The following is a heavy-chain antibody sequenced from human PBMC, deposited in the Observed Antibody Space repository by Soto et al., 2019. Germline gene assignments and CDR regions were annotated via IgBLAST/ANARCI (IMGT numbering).Heavy chain of an antibody. J-gene: IGHJ5*02. CDR2: IIPIFGTA. CDR3: AREAIGARMGSGYYAGRLNWFDP. V-gene: IGHV1-69*13. D-gene: IGHD3-22*01. Sequence: ASVKVSCKASGGTFSSYAISWVRQAPGQGLEWMGGIIPIFGTANYAQKFQGRVTITADESTSTAYMELSSLRSEDTAVYYCAREAIGARMGSGYYAGRLNWFDPWGQGTLVTVSS. CDR1: GGTFSSYA.